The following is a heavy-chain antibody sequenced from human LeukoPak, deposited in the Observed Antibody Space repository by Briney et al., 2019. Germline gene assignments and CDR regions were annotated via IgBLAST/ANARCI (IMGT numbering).Heavy chain of an antibody. J-gene: IGHJ4*02. V-gene: IGHV1-8*01. CDR3: ARGIDCSSTSCSYDY. CDR1: GYTLTSND. CDR2: MNPNSGNT. Sequence: ASVKVSCKASGYTLTSNDINWVRQATGQGLEWMGWMNPNSGNTGYAQNFQGRLTMPRITSITTAYMELSSLRSDDTAVYYCARGIDCSSTSCSYDYWGQGTLVTVSS. D-gene: IGHD2-2*01.